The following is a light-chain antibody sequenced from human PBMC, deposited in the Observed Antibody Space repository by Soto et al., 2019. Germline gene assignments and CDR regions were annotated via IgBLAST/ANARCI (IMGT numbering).Light chain of an antibody. V-gene: IGLV2-11*01. CDR2: DVS. CDR1: SSDVGGYNF. CDR3: CSYAGTYTYVV. Sequence: QSVLTQPRSVSGSPGQSVTISCTGTSSDVGGYNFVSWYQHHPGKAPKVLIYDVSKRPSGVPDRFSGSKSGNTASLTISGLQAEDEADYHCCSYAGTYTYVVFVGGTKVTVL. J-gene: IGLJ2*01.